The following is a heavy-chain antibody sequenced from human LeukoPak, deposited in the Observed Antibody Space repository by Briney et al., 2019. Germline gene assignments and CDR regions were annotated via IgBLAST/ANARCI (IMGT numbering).Heavy chain of an antibody. CDR2: INEDGSGK. V-gene: IGHV3-7*03. Sequence: GRSLRLSCAASGFTFSRYWMTWVRQAPGKGLEWVASINEDGSGKHYVDSVKGRFTISRDNAQKSVYLEMNSLRAEDTAVYYCARAVTSTEGYWGQGTLVTVSS. CDR3: ARAVTSTEGY. CDR1: GFTFSRYW. J-gene: IGHJ4*02. D-gene: IGHD4-17*01.